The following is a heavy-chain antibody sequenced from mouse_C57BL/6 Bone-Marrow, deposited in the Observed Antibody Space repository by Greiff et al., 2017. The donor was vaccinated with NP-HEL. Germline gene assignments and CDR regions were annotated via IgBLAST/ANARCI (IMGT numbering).Heavy chain of an antibody. V-gene: IGHV1-81*01. CDR1: GYTFTSYG. D-gene: IGHD1-1*01. CDR3: ATTPWYFDV. Sequence: VKLLESGAELARPGASVKLSCKASGYTFTSYGISWVKQRTGQGLEWIGEIYPRSGNTYYNEKFKGKATLTADKSSSTASMELRSLSSEDSAVYFCATTPWYFDVWGTGTTVTVSS. J-gene: IGHJ1*03. CDR2: IYPRSGNT.